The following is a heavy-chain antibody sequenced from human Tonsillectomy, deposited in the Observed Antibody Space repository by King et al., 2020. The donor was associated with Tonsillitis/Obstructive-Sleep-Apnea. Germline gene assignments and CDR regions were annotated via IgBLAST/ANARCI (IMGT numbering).Heavy chain of an antibody. V-gene: IGHV3-23*04. Sequence: VQLVESGGGLVQPGGSLRLSCAASGFTFSSYAMSWVRQAPGKGLEWVSGISGSGGSTDYADSVKGRFSISRDNSKNTLYLQMNSLRAEDTAVYYCAKGGSGRGYLGDAFEIWGQGTMVTVSS. CDR2: ISGSGGST. D-gene: IGHD3-22*01. CDR3: AKGGSGRGYLGDAFEI. J-gene: IGHJ3*02. CDR1: GFTFSSYA.